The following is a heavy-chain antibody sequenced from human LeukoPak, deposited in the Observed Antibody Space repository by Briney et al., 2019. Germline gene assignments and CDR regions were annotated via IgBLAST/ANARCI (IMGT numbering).Heavy chain of an antibody. D-gene: IGHD6-13*01. CDR2: IIPIFGTA. CDR3: ARGDSSRWSSPVSTTHFYSTMDV. CDR1: GGTFSSYA. Sequence: SVTVSCKASGGTFSSYAISWVRQAPGQGLEWMGGIIPIFGTANFAQKFQGRVTITADESTSTAYMELSSLRSEDTAVYHCARGDSSRWSSPVSTTHFYSTMDVWGQGTTVTVSS. V-gene: IGHV1-69*01. J-gene: IGHJ6*02.